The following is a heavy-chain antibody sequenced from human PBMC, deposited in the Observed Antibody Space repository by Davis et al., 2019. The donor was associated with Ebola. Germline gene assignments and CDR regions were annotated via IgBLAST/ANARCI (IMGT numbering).Heavy chain of an antibody. Sequence: ASVKVSCKASGYTFTSYDINWVRQATGQGLEWMGWMNPNSGNTGYAQKFQGRVTMTRNTSISTAYMELSSLRSEDTAVYYCARGVDYGDFPGHYYGMDVWGQGTTVTVSS. V-gene: IGHV1-8*01. J-gene: IGHJ6*02. D-gene: IGHD4-17*01. CDR2: MNPNSGNT. CDR1: GYTFTSYD. CDR3: ARGVDYGDFPGHYYGMDV.